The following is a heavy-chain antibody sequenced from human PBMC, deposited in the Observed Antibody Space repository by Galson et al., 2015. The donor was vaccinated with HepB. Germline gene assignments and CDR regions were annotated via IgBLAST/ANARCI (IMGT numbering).Heavy chain of an antibody. J-gene: IGHJ6*02. Sequence: CKASGGTFSSSVISWVRQAPGQGLEWMGGIIPMFDTANYARRFQGRVTITADKSTSTVHMDLSSLRSDDTAVYYCAATYYPDSSGHPPLFDYYYYGMDVWGQGTTVTVSS. D-gene: IGHD3-22*01. CDR3: AATYYPDSSGHPPLFDYYYYGMDV. CDR2: IIPMFDTA. V-gene: IGHV1-69*06. CDR1: GGTFSSSV.